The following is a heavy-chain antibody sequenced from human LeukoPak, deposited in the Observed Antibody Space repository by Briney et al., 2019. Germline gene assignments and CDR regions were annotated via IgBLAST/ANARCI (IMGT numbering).Heavy chain of an antibody. D-gene: IGHD3-16*02. CDR3: ARGRYDYVWGSYRYLQTLDY. CDR2: INHSGST. Sequence: SKTLSLTCAVYGGSFSGYYWSWIRQPPGKGLEWLGEINHSGSTNYNPSLKSRVTISVDTTKNQFSLKLSSVTAADTAVYYCARGRYDYVWGSYRYLQTLDYWGQGTLVTVSS. CDR1: GGSFSGYY. V-gene: IGHV4-34*01. J-gene: IGHJ4*02.